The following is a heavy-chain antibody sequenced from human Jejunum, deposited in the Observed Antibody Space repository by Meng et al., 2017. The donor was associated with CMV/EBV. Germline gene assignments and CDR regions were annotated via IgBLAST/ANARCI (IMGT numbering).Heavy chain of an antibody. J-gene: IGHJ4*02. Sequence: GYTFTTYSLHWVRQAPGQGLEWMGVLNPSGGLTDYTQKFQGRVTVTRDTSTSTVYMDLSSLRSEDTAVYYCARGQSTLWWYNIDYWGQGTLVTVSS. V-gene: IGHV1-46*01. CDR1: GYTFTTYS. D-gene: IGHD4-23*01. CDR3: ARGQSTLWWYNIDY. CDR2: LNPSGGLT.